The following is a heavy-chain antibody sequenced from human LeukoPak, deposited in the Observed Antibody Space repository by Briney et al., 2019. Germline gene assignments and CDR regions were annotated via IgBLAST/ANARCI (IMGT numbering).Heavy chain of an antibody. CDR3: ARFVINSSGYYDYFDY. J-gene: IGHJ4*02. CDR2: IYSGGSA. D-gene: IGHD3-22*01. Sequence: GGSLRLSCAASGFTVSSNYMSWVRRAPGKGLEWVSVIYSGGSAYYADSVKGRFTISRDNSKNTLYLHMNSLRAEDTAVYYCARFVINSSGYYDYFDYWGQGTLVIVSS. CDR1: GFTVSSNY. V-gene: IGHV3-66*01.